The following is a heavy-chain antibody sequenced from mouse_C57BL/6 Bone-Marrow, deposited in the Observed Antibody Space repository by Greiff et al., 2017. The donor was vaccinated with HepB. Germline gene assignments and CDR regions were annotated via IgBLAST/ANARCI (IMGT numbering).Heavy chain of an antibody. CDR2: IYPGNSDT. V-gene: IGHV1-5*01. D-gene: IGHD1-1*01. J-gene: IGHJ2*01. CDR3: TRRCYGSSPYYFDY. CDR1: GYTFTSYW. Sequence: EVQLQESGTVLARPGASVKMSCKTSGYTFTSYWMHWVNQRPGQGLEWIGAIYPGNSDTSYNQKFKGKAKLTAVTSASTAYMELSSLTNEDSAVYYCTRRCYGSSPYYFDYWGQGTTLTVSS.